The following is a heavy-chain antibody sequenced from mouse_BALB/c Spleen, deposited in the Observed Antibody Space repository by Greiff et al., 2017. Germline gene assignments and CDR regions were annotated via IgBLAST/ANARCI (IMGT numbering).Heavy chain of an antibody. V-gene: IGHV1-7*01. CDR2: INPSTGYT. D-gene: IGHD2-4*01. CDR1: GYTFTSYW. CDR3: ARSGRDYVLDY. J-gene: IGHJ2*01. Sequence: QVQLKQSGAELAKPGASVKMSCKASGYTFTSYWMHWVKQRPGQGLEWIGYINPSTGYTEYNQKFKDKATLTADKSSSTAYMQLSSLTSEDSAVYYCARSGRDYVLDYWGQGTTLTVSS.